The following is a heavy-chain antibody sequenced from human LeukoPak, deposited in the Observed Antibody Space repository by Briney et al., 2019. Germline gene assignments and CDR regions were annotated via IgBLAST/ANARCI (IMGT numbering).Heavy chain of an antibody. CDR3: ARQFYGSGGNAFDI. D-gene: IGHD3-10*01. CDR2: ISYDGSNK. J-gene: IGHJ3*02. Sequence: SGGSLRLSCAASGFTFSSYAMHWVRQAPGKGLEWVAVISYDGSNKYYADSVKGRFTISRDNSKNTLYLQMNSLRAEDTAVYYCARQFYGSGGNAFDIWGQGTMVTVSS. CDR1: GFTFSSYA. V-gene: IGHV3-30-3*01.